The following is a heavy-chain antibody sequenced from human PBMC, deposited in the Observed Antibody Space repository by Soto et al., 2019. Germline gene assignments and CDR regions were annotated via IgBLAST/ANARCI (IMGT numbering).Heavy chain of an antibody. V-gene: IGHV3-15*01. D-gene: IGHD6-19*01. CDR1: GFTFSNAW. Sequence: GGSLRLSCAASGFTFSNAWMSWVRQAPGKGLEWVGRIKSKTDGGTTDYAAPVKGRFTISRDDSKNTLYLQMNSLKTEDTAVYYCQIAVAPGRFDPWGQGTLVTV. CDR2: IKSKTDGGTT. CDR3: QIAVAPGRFDP. J-gene: IGHJ5*02.